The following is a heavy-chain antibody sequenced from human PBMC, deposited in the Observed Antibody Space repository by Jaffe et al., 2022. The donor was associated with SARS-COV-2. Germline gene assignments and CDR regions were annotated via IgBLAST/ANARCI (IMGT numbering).Heavy chain of an antibody. D-gene: IGHD2-21*02. V-gene: IGHV3-23*04. Sequence: EVQLVESGGGLVQPGGSLRLSCAASGFTFSSYAMSWVRQAPGKGLEWVSAISGSGGSTYYADSVKGRFTISRDNSKNTLYLQMNSLRAEDTAVYYCAKERACGGDCYWSYYGYWGQGTLVTVSS. J-gene: IGHJ4*02. CDR2: ISGSGGST. CDR3: AKERACGGDCYWSYYGY. CDR1: GFTFSSYA.